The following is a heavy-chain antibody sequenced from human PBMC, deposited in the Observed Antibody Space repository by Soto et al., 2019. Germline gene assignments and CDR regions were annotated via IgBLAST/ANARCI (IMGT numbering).Heavy chain of an antibody. CDR2: ISDSGST. CDR1: GGSITNYY. J-gene: IGHJ6*02. CDR3: ARERVGHSAMDV. Sequence: QVQLQESGPGLVKPSETLSLMCTVSGGSITNYYWSWIRQYPAKGLEWIGYISDSGSTKYNPSLKSRVTISVDTSKNQFSLKLTSVTAADTAVYYCARERVGHSAMDVWGQGTTFTVSS. V-gene: IGHV4-59*01. D-gene: IGHD1-26*01.